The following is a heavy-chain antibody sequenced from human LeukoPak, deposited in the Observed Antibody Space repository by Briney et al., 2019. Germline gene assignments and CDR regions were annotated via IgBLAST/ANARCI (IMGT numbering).Heavy chain of an antibody. V-gene: IGHV1-69*01. D-gene: IGHD3-9*01. Sequence: SVKVSCTASGGTFSSYAISWVRQAPGQGLEWMGGIIPIFGTANYAQKFQGRVTITADESTSTAYMELSSLRSEDTAVYYCARGHDILTPPWADWGQGTLVTVSS. CDR3: ARGHDILTPPWAD. J-gene: IGHJ4*02. CDR2: IIPIFGTA. CDR1: GGTFSSYA.